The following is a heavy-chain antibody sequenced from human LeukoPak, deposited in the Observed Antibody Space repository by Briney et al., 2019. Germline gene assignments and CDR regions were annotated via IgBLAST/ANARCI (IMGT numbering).Heavy chain of an antibody. Sequence: GGSLRLSCAAPGFTFSSYSMNWVRQAPGKGLEWVSSISSSSSYIYYADSVKGRFTISRDNAKNSLYLQMNSLRAEDTAVYYCAREWHSGHEYWGQGTLVTVSS. V-gene: IGHV3-21*01. CDR3: AREWHSGHEY. J-gene: IGHJ4*02. CDR2: ISSSSSYI. CDR1: GFTFSSYS. D-gene: IGHD5-12*01.